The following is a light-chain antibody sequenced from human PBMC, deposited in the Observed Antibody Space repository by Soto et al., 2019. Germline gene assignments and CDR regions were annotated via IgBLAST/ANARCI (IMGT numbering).Light chain of an antibody. CDR3: SSYTSSSPVV. CDR1: SSDVGNYNY. Sequence: QSALTQPAAVSGSPGQSITISCTGSSSDVGNYNYVSWYQQHPGKAPKLMIYEVSNRPSGVSNRFSGSKSGNTASLTISGLQAEVEADYYCSSYTSSSPVVFGGGTKLTVL. V-gene: IGLV2-14*01. J-gene: IGLJ2*01. CDR2: EVS.